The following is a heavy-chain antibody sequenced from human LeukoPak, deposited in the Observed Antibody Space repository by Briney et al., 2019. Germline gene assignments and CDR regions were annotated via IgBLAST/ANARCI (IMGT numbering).Heavy chain of an antibody. V-gene: IGHV4-59*08. CDR3: ARGGKAAVRFDL. CDR2: IYYSGST. J-gene: IGHJ2*01. Sequence: SETLSLTCNVSDGSISEYYWSWIRQPPGKGLEWIGYIYYSGSTYYNPSLKSRVTISVETSKNQFSLKLSSVTAADTAVYYCARGGKAAVRFDLWGRGTLVTVSS. D-gene: IGHD2-15*01. CDR1: DGSISEYY.